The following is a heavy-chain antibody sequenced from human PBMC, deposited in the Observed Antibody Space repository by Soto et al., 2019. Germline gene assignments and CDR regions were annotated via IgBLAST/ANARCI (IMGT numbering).Heavy chain of an antibody. J-gene: IGHJ4*02. D-gene: IGHD5-12*01. Sequence: GDSLKISCKASGYTFTSYWISWVRQMPGKGLEWMGRIDPSDSYTNYSPSFQGHVTISADKSISTAYLQWSSLKASDTAMYYCARLVVPKNSGYDFPFDYWGQGTLVTVSS. CDR2: IDPSDSYT. CDR1: GYTFTSYW. CDR3: ARLVVPKNSGYDFPFDY. V-gene: IGHV5-10-1*01.